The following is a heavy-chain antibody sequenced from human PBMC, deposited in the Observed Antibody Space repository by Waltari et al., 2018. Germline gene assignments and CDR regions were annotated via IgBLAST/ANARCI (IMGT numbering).Heavy chain of an antibody. CDR2: ITSNGRTT. CDR1: GITFRSYS. V-gene: IGHV3-23*01. D-gene: IGHD2-21*02. J-gene: IGHJ4*02. Sequence: EVQLLESGGGLVQPGGSLRLSCTVSGITFRSYSMTWVRQAPGKGLAWVSVITSNGRTTYYADSVKGRFTISRDNSKNTVYLQMNSLGADDTAIYYCAKDRSMVTGIDLDYWGQGTLVTVSS. CDR3: AKDRSMVTGIDLDY.